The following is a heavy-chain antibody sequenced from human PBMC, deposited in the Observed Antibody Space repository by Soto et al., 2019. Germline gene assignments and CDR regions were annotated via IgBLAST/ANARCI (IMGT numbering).Heavy chain of an antibody. D-gene: IGHD3-22*01. V-gene: IGHV3-74*01. J-gene: IGHJ4*02. CDR3: XRDRDSSGYYYGGTFDY. CDR2: INSDGSST. CDR1: GFTFSSYW. Sequence: GGSLRLSCVASGFTFSSYWMHWVRQAPGKGLVWVSRINSDGSSTSNADSVKGRFTISRDNAKNTLYLQMNSLRAEDAAVYYCXRDRDSSGYYYGGTFDYWGQGTLVTVSS.